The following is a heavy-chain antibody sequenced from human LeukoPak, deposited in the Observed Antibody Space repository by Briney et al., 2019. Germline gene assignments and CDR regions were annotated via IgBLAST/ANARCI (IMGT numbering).Heavy chain of an antibody. CDR2: IKTKTDGGTT. Sequence: GGSLRLSCAASGFSFCNAWMNWVRQAPGKGLEWVGRIKTKTDGGTTDYAAPVKGRFSISRDDSTKTMYLQMNSLKTEDTAVYYCTTDFYDSSGLRYWGQGTLVTVSS. CDR3: TTDFYDSSGLRY. J-gene: IGHJ4*02. D-gene: IGHD3-22*01. V-gene: IGHV3-15*07. CDR1: GFSFCNAW.